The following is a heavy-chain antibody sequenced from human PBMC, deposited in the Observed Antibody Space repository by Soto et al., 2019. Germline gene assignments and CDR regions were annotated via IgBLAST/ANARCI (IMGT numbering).Heavy chain of an antibody. CDR3: ARGKYSSGPNRGDFDY. CDR2: ISYDGSNK. V-gene: IGHV3-30-3*01. Sequence: GGSLRLSCAASGFTFSSYAMHWVRQAPGKGLEWVAVISYDGSNKYYADSVKGRFTISRGNSKNTLYLQMNSLRAEDTAVYYCARGKYSSGPNRGDFDYWGQGTLVTVSS. D-gene: IGHD6-19*01. J-gene: IGHJ4*02. CDR1: GFTFSSYA.